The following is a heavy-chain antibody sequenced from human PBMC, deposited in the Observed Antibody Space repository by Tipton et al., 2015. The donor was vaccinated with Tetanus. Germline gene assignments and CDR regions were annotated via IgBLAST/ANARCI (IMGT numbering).Heavy chain of an antibody. V-gene: IGHV4-30-4*01. CDR2: IYYSGST. Sequence: TLSLTCTVSGGSISSGDYYWSWIRQPPGKGLEWIGYIYYSGSTYYNPSLKSRVTISVDTSKNQFSLKLSSVTAADTAVYYCARVPTYDYVWGSYDAFDIWGQGTMVTVSS. CDR1: GGSISSGDYY. J-gene: IGHJ3*02. D-gene: IGHD3-16*01. CDR3: ARVPTYDYVWGSYDAFDI.